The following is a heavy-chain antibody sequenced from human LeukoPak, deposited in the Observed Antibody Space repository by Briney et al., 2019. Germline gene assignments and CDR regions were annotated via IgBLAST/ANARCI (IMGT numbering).Heavy chain of an antibody. CDR1: GGSIRSTTYY. CDR3: ARGGGSYYRGGWFDP. J-gene: IGHJ5*02. D-gene: IGHD1-26*01. Sequence: SETLSLTCSVSGGSIRSTTYYWGWIRQPPGKRLEWIASIYYSGNTYYSPSLKSRVTISVDTSKNQFSLKLSSVTAADTAVYYCARGGGSYYRGGWFDPWGQGTLVTVSS. V-gene: IGHV4-39*07. CDR2: IYYSGNT.